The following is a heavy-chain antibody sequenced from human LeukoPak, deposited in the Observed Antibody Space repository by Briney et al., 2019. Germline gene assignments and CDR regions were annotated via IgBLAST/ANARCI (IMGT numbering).Heavy chain of an antibody. CDR3: ARLGGRRPRLYYYMDV. CDR2: IYYSGST. J-gene: IGHJ6*03. V-gene: IGHV4-59*01. D-gene: IGHD3-16*01. Sequence: SETLSLTCTVSGGSISSYYWSWIRQPPGKGLEWVGYIYYSGSTNYNPSLKSRVTISVDTSKNQFSLKLSSVTAADTAVYYCARLGGRRPRLYYYMDVWGKGTTVTVSS. CDR1: GGSISSYY.